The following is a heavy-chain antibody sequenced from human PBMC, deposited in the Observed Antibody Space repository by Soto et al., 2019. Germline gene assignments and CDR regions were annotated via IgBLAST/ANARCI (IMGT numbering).Heavy chain of an antibody. CDR3: ARDLGTTIAGPPRREKSGWLDP. D-gene: IGHD3-22*01. CDR1: GGTFTYYG. J-gene: IGHJ5*02. V-gene: IGHV1-69*01. CDR2: IIPIIGPA. Sequence: QVQLVQSGAEVKRPGSSVKLSCKASGGTFTYYGISWVRQAPGQGLEWMGGIIPIIGPATYAQKFQGRLTITAGQSTSKANMELRSLGSDDTALYYCARDLGTTIAGPPRREKSGWLDPWGQGTLFTVSS.